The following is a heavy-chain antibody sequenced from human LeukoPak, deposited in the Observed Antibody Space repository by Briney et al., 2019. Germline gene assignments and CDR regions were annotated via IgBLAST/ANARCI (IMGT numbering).Heavy chain of an antibody. J-gene: IGHJ4*02. CDR2: ISPDGSGK. Sequence: GGSLRLSCAASGFTFSTYWMRWIRQAPGKGREWGAHISPDGSGKLYVDSVKGRFTISRDNAKNSLRLQMNSMRDEDSAVYYCVSWETGVTIPENSWGQGTLVIVSS. V-gene: IGHV3-7*01. CDR3: VSWETGVTIPENS. CDR1: GFTFSTYW. D-gene: IGHD3-10*01.